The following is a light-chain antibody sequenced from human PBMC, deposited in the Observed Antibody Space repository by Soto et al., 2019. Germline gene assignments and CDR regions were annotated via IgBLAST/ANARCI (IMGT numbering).Light chain of an antibody. CDR2: GSS. J-gene: IGKJ1*01. Sequence: EIVLTQSAGTLSLSRGETATLSCRASQIVSNNYLSWYRQKPGQAPRLLIYGSSNRATGIPDRFSGSGSGTDLTLTISRLESEDFAVYYCQQYASSPWTLGQGTKVDIK. V-gene: IGKV3-20*01. CDR3: QQYASSPWT. CDR1: QIVSNNY.